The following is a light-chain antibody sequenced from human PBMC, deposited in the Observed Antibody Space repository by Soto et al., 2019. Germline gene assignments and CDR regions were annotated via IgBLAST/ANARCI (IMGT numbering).Light chain of an antibody. CDR1: QDISRW. J-gene: IGKJ2*01. V-gene: IGKV1-12*01. CDR2: AAS. Sequence: DIQVTQSPSAVSASVGDRVTITCRATQDISRWLAWYQQKPGKAPKLLIYAASSLQSGVPSRFSGSGSGTDFTFTISSLQPEDVATYYCQQANSFPRTFGQGTKVDIK. CDR3: QQANSFPRT.